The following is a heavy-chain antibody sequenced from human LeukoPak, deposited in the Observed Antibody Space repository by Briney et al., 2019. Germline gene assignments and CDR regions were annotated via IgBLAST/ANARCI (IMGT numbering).Heavy chain of an antibody. J-gene: IGHJ4*02. CDR2: ISGGGESI. CDR1: GFTFSTYA. D-gene: IGHD6-13*01. CDR3: AKERSSRWYVNSLDY. Sequence: PGGSLRLSCAASGFTFSTYAMSWVRQAPGKGLEWVSGISGGGESIYYADSVKGRLTISRDNSKKTLYLQMNSLRADDTAVYYCAKERSSRWYVNSLDYWGQGTLVTVSS. V-gene: IGHV3-23*01.